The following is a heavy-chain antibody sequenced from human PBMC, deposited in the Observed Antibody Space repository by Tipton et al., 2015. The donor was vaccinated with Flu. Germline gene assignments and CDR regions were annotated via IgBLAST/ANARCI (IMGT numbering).Heavy chain of an antibody. Sequence: TLSLTCTVSGYSISSGYYWGWIRRPPGKGLEWIGSIYHSGSTYYNPSLKGRVTISVDTSKNQFSLKLSSVTAADTAVYYCARGSMITFGEETNFDYWGQGTLVTVSS. V-gene: IGHV4-38-2*02. J-gene: IGHJ4*02. CDR3: ARGSMITFGEETNFDY. CDR2: IYHSGST. CDR1: GYSISSGYY. D-gene: IGHD3-16*01.